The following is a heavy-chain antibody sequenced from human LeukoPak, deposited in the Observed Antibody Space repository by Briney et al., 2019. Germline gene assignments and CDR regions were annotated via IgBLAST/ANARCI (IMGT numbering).Heavy chain of an antibody. D-gene: IGHD1-14*01. V-gene: IGHV4-59*08. CDR2: IYYRGST. J-gene: IGHJ4*02. CDR3: ARHVTGYYFDS. Sequence: SETLSLTCTVSGGSISSYYWSWIRQPPGKGLEWIGYIYYRGSTNYNPSLKSRVTISVDTSKNQFSLHLSSVTAADTAVYYRARHVTGYYFDSWGQGTLVTVSS. CDR1: GGSISSYY.